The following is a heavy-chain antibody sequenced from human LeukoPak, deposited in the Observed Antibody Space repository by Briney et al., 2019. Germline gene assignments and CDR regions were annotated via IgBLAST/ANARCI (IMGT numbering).Heavy chain of an antibody. Sequence: RGSLRLSCAASGFTVSSNYMSWVCQAPGKGLEWVSVIYSGGSTYYADSVKGRFTISRDNSKNTLYLQMNSLRAEDTAVYYCAGHVDTAMVFDYWGQGTRVTVSS. V-gene: IGHV3-53*01. D-gene: IGHD5-18*01. J-gene: IGHJ4*02. CDR1: GFTVSSNY. CDR2: IYSGGST. CDR3: AGHVDTAMVFDY.